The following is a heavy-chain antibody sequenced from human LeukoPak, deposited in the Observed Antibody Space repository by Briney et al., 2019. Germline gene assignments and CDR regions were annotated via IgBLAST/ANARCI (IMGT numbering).Heavy chain of an antibody. CDR1: GFTFSSYA. CDR2: IWYDGSNK. Sequence: GGSLRLSCAASGFTFSSYAMRWVRQAPGKGLEWVAVIWYDGSNKYYADSVKGRFTISRDNSKNTLYLQMNSLRAEDTAVYYCARDGQQLVQNGAFDIWGQGTMVTVSS. J-gene: IGHJ3*02. D-gene: IGHD6-13*01. CDR3: ARDGQQLVQNGAFDI. V-gene: IGHV3-33*08.